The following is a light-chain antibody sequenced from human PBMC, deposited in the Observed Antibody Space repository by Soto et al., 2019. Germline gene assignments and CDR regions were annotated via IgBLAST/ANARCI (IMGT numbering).Light chain of an antibody. Sequence: EIVMTQSPATLSVVPGEIATLSCRASQSVSSNLAWYQHKPGQSPRLLTYGASTSPTGSRSRVSGSGSGTGFTLTISSLQPEDFAVYYCQQYYNWPPTFGQGTKVVIK. V-gene: IGKV3-15*01. CDR1: QSVSSN. CDR2: GAS. CDR3: QQYYNWPPT. J-gene: IGKJ1*01.